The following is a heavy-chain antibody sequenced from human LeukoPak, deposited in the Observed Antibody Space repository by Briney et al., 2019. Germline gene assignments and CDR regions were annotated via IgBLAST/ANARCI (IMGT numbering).Heavy chain of an antibody. CDR3: AKGARYGGNSLLLGG. V-gene: IGHV3-30*18. CDR2: ISYDGSNK. Sequence: PGGSLRLSCAASGFTFTTCAMSWVRQAPGKGLEWVAVISYDGSNKYYADSVKGRFTISRDNSKNTLYLQMNSLRAEDTAVYYCAKGARYGGNSLLLGGWGQGTLVTVSS. D-gene: IGHD4-23*01. CDR1: GFTFTTCA. J-gene: IGHJ4*02.